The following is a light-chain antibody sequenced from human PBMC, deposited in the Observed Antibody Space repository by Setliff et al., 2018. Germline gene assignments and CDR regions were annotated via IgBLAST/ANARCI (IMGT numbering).Light chain of an antibody. Sequence: QSVLTQPASVSGSPGQSITFSCTGSSSDVGGYDYVSWYQQHPGKAPKLLIYDVTNRPSGVSNRFSGSKSGNTASLTISGLQAEDEAEYFCSSYTVGSTLSVFGTGTKAT. CDR3: SSYTVGSTLSV. CDR1: SSDVGGYDY. V-gene: IGLV2-14*03. CDR2: DVT. J-gene: IGLJ1*01.